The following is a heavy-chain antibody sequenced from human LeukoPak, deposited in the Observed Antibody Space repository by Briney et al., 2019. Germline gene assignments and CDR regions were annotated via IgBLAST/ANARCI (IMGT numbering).Heavy chain of an antibody. CDR3: ARDLSASGSFDY. Sequence: GGSLRLSCAASGFTISNYWMTWLRQTPGKGLEWVANIRQDGALEYYVESVQGRFSITRDNAKNSFYLQMNSLGADDTAFYHCARDLSASGSFDYWGQGTLVTVSS. CDR1: GFTISNYW. D-gene: IGHD3-9*01. J-gene: IGHJ4*02. CDR2: IRQDGALE. V-gene: IGHV3-7*04.